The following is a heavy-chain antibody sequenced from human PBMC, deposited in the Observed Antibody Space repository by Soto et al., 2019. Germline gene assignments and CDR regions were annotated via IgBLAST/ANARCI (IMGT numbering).Heavy chain of an antibody. D-gene: IGHD3-3*01. J-gene: IGHJ4*02. V-gene: IGHV1-69*02. CDR3: ARAAYYDFWSGEPRYYFDY. CDR1: GGTFSSYT. Sequence: QVQLVQSGAEVKKPGSSVKVSCKASGGTFSSYTISWVRQAHGQGLVGMGRIIPILGIANYAQKFQSRVTITTDKSPSTAYMELSSLRPEDTAVYYCARAAYYDFWSGEPRYYFDYWGQGTLVTVSS. CDR2: IIPILGIA.